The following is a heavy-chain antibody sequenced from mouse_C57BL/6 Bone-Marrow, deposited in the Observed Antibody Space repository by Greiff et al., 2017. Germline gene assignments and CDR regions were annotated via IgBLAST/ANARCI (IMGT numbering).Heavy chain of an antibody. Sequence: EVQLVESGGGLVKPGGSLKLSCAASGFTFSSYAMSWVRQTPDKRLEWVATISDGGSYTYYPDNVKGRFTISRDNAKNNLYLQMSHLKSEDTAIYYCARVTGTGWYFDVWGTGTTVTVSS. CDR2: ISDGGSYT. CDR3: ARVTGTGWYFDV. CDR1: GFTFSSYA. D-gene: IGHD4-1*01. J-gene: IGHJ1*03. V-gene: IGHV5-4*01.